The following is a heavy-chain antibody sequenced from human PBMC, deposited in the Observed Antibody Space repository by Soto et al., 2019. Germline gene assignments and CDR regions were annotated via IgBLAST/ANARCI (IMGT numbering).Heavy chain of an antibody. CDR2: ISGSGGST. Sequence: GGSLRLSCAASGFTFSSYAMSWVRQAPGKGLEWVSAISGSGGSTYYADSVKGRFTISRDNSKNTLYLQMHSLRAEDTAVYYCAKDGHPLIYDYIWGSYGLSYYFDYWGQGTLVTVSS. V-gene: IGHV3-23*01. D-gene: IGHD3-16*01. CDR1: GFTFSSYA. J-gene: IGHJ4*02. CDR3: AKDGHPLIYDYIWGSYGLSYYFDY.